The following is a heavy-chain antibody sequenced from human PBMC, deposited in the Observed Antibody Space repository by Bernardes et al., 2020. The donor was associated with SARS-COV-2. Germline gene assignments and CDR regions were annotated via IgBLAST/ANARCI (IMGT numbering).Heavy chain of an antibody. V-gene: IGHV4-59*01. J-gene: IGHJ6*03. CDR1: GGSISVYY. Sequence: SLTCTVSGGSISVYYWSWVRQPPGKGLEWIGYIYYTGSTKYNPSLKSRVTISVDTSTNQFSLKLNSVTAADTAMYYCARGDRWLVRGGNYYYYMDVWGRGTTVIVSS. CDR3: ARGDRWLVRGGNYYYYMDV. D-gene: IGHD6-19*01. CDR2: IYYTGST.